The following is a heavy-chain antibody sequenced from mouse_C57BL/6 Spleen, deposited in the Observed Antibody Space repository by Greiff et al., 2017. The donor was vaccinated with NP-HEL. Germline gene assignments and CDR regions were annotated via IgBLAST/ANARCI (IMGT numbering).Heavy chain of an antibody. CDR1: GFTFSDYG. J-gene: IGHJ4*01. V-gene: IGHV5-17*01. Sequence: EVKLMESGGGLVKPGGSLKLSCAASGFTFSDYGMHWVRQAPEKGLEWVAYISSGSSTIYYADTVKGRFTISRDNAKNTLFLQMPSLMSYATAMYYCARGVYYAMDYWGQGTSVTVSS. CDR3: ARGVYYAMDY. CDR2: ISSGSSTI.